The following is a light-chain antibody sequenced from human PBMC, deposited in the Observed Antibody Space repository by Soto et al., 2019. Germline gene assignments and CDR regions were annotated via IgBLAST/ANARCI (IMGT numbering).Light chain of an antibody. V-gene: IGKV1-5*01. CDR1: QSISSS. Sequence: IQMTQSPSSLSASVGDRVTITCRASQSISSSLNWYQQKPGKAPELLIYAASSLQSGVPSRFSGSGSGTEFTLTISSLQPDDFATYYCQQYNSYPWTFGQGTKVDI. CDR3: QQYNSYPWT. J-gene: IGKJ1*01. CDR2: AAS.